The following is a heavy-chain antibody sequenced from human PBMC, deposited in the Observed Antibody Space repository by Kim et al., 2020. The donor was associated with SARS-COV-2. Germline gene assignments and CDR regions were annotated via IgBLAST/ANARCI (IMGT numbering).Heavy chain of an antibody. V-gene: IGHV5-51*01. J-gene: IGHJ4*02. CDR2: IYGGDSET. CDR1: GYIFTKYW. Sequence: GASLKISCQGSGYIFTKYWIAWVRQMPGKGLEWMGTIYGGDSETRYSPSFQGQVTISADKSISTAYLQWNSLKSSDTAMYYCARSLNSDTWYGSSPFYSDYWGQGTQVTVS. CDR3: ARSLNSDTWYGSSPFYSDY. D-gene: IGHD1-26*01.